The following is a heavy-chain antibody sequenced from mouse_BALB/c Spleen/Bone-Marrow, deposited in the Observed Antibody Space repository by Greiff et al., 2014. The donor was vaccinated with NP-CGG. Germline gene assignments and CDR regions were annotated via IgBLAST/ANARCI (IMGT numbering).Heavy chain of an antibody. D-gene: IGHD2-3*01. CDR2: IIPSNGRT. V-gene: IGHV1S81*02. J-gene: IGHJ1*01. CDR1: GYTFTSYW. CDR3: ARWLLQYVDV. Sequence: VQLQESGAELVKPGASVKLSCKSSGYTFTSYWMHWVKQRPGQGLEWIGEIIPSNGRTNYNEKFKSKATLTVDKSSNTAYMQLSSLTSEDSAVYYCARWLLQYVDVWGAGTTVTVSS.